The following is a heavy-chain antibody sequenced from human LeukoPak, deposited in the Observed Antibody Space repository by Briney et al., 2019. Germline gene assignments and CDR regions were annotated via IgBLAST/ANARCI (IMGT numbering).Heavy chain of an antibody. CDR3: ARRIQLWNRSGPYYYYYMDV. Sequence: ASVQVSCNASGYTFTGYYMHWVRQAPGQGLEWMGWINPNSGGTNYAQKFQGRVTMTRDTSISTAYMELSRLRSEDTAVYYCARRIQLWNRSGPYYYYYMDVWGKGTTVTISS. D-gene: IGHD5-18*01. J-gene: IGHJ6*03. CDR2: INPNSGGT. V-gene: IGHV1-2*02. CDR1: GYTFTGYY.